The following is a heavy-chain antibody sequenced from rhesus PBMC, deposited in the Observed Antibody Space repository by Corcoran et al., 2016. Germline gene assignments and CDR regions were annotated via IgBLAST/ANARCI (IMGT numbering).Heavy chain of an antibody. CDR1: GGSISGYY. D-gene: IGHD2-2*01. CDR2: IGGSRWGT. J-gene: IGHJ3*01. Sequence: QVQLEESGPGLVKPSETLSLTCAVSGGSISGYYWHWIRQPPGQGLEWIGYIGGSRWGTAYNPSLKSRGTISTDTSKKQLSLRLSAVTAADTAVYYCASEYCTSTTCYHDAFDFWGQGLRVTVSS. V-gene: IGHV4S5*01. CDR3: ASEYCTSTTCYHDAFDF.